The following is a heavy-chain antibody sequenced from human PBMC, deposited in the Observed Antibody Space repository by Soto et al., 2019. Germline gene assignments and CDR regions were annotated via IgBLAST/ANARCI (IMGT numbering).Heavy chain of an antibody. CDR1: GGSISNYY. CDR2: IYYTT. V-gene: IGHV4-59*01. J-gene: IGHJ4*02. D-gene: IGHD6-19*01. Sequence: QVQLQESGPGLVKPSETLSLTCTVSGGSISNYYWSWIRQAPGKRLEWIGYIYYTTNYNPSLKSRVXTXAXXSKHQISLKLTSVTSANTAVYYCARTSPVAGGFDYWGQGTLVTVSS. CDR3: ARTSPVAGGFDY.